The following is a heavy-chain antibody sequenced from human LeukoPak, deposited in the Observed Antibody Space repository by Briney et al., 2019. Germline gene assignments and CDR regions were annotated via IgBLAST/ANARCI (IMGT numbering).Heavy chain of an antibody. CDR1: GGSISSYY. CDR3: ARQDDERLVLDY. CDR2: IYYSGST. J-gene: IGHJ4*02. D-gene: IGHD6-13*01. V-gene: IGHV4-59*08. Sequence: SETLPLTCTVSGGSISSYYWSWIRQPPGKGLEWIGYIYYSGSTNYNPSLKSRVTISVDTSKNQFSLKLSSVTAADTAVYYCARQDDERLVLDYWGQGTLVTVSS.